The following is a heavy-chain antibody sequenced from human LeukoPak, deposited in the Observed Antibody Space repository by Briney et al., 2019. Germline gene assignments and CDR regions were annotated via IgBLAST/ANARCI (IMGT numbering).Heavy chain of an antibody. J-gene: IGHJ4*02. Sequence: SETLSLTCTVSGGSISSSSYYWGWIRQPPGKGLEWIGRIYTSGSTNYNPSLKSRVTMSVDTSKNQFSLKLSSVTAADTAVYYCARGLVGSSGYRDDYWGQGTLVTVSS. V-gene: IGHV4-61*05. CDR2: IYTSGST. CDR1: GGSISSSSYY. CDR3: ARGLVGSSGYRDDY. D-gene: IGHD3-22*01.